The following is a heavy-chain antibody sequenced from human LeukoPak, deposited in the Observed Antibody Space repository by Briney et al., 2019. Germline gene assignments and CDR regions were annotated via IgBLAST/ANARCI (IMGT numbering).Heavy chain of an antibody. CDR2: IYYSGST. V-gene: IGHV4-59*01. D-gene: IGHD6-6*01. Sequence: SETLSLTCTVSGGSISNYYWSWIRQPPGKGLEWIGYIYYSGSTNYNPSLKSRVTISVDTSKNQFSLKLSSVTAADTAVYYCARDGYSSSSYYYFDYWGQGTLVTVSS. CDR3: ARDGYSSSSYYYFDY. J-gene: IGHJ4*02. CDR1: GGSISNYY.